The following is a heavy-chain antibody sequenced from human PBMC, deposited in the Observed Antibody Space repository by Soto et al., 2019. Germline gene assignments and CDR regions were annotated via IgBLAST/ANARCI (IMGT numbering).Heavy chain of an antibody. V-gene: IGHV1-18*01. CDR3: ARTTSGCYHYYYYAMDV. CDR2: ISAYNGNT. CDR1: GYTFTSYG. Sequence: QVQLVQSGAEVKKPGASVKVSCKASGYTFTSYGISWVRQAPGQGLEWMGWISAYNGNTNYAQKLQGRVTMTTDTSTSTAYMELRSLRSDDTAVYYCARTTSGCYHYYYYAMDVWGQGTKVTVSS. J-gene: IGHJ6*02. D-gene: IGHD6-19*01.